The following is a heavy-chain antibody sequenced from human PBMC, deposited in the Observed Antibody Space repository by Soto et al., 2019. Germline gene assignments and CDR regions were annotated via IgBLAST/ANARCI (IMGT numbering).Heavy chain of an antibody. D-gene: IGHD3-10*01. Sequence: SETLSLTCAVYGGSFSGYYWSWIRQPPGKGLEWIGEINHSGSTNYNPSLKSRATISVDTSKNQFSLKLSSVTAADTAVYYCARGKLLWFGELLYFHYYGMDVWGQGTTVTVSS. CDR3: ARGKLLWFGELLYFHYYGMDV. J-gene: IGHJ6*02. CDR1: GGSFSGYY. CDR2: INHSGST. V-gene: IGHV4-34*01.